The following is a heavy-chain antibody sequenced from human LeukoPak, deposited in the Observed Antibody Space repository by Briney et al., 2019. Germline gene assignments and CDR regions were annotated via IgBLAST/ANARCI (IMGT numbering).Heavy chain of an antibody. CDR1: RYTSTEYD. Sequence: APLNLSSKTPRYTSTEYDVNWVRHAPGQTPENMGYIHPRSGYSESAQRFQGRLSMTRDVSTDTAYMELSTLTSDDTAVYYCARVTSGMRYNWFDPWGQGTLIIVSS. CDR3: ARVTSGMRYNWFDP. CDR2: IHPRSGYS. J-gene: IGHJ5*02. V-gene: IGHV1-8*01. D-gene: IGHD2-2*01.